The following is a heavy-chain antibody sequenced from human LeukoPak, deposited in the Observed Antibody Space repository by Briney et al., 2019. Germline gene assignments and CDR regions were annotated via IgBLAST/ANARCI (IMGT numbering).Heavy chain of an antibody. J-gene: IGHJ3*02. CDR2: ISCDGSNK. V-gene: IGHV3-30-3*01. D-gene: IGHD4-17*01. CDR1: GFTFSSYA. CDR3: ARASQTTDDAFDI. Sequence: PGGSLRLSCAASGFTFSSYAMHWVRQAPGKGLEWVAVISCDGSNKYYAGSVKGRFTISRDNSKNTLYLQMNSLRAEDTAVYYCARASQTTDDAFDIWGQGTMVTVSS.